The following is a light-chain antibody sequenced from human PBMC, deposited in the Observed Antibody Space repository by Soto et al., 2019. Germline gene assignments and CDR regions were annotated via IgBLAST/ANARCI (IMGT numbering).Light chain of an antibody. CDR3: QQYNSYSET. CDR1: QSISSW. V-gene: IGKV1-5*03. J-gene: IGKJ1*01. Sequence: DIQMTQSPSTLSASVGDRVTITCRASQSISSWLAWYQQKPGKAPKILIYKASSLESGVPSRFSGSGSGTEFTLTVSRLQPDDFATYYCQQYNSYSETFGQGTKVEIK. CDR2: KAS.